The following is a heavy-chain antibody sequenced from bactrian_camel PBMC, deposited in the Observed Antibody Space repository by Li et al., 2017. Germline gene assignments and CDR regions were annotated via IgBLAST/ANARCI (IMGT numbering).Heavy chain of an antibody. D-gene: IGHD4*01. CDR1: EYLISVYQ. CDR3: ATKLASSSEYKY. CDR2: VYPGGGRT. Sequence: DVQLVESGGASVQAGGSLRLSCVASEYLISVYQMAWFRQAPGKEREGVAGVYPGGGRTFYADSVKGRFTISRDNAKNTLYLQMNNLKPEDTAMYYCATKLASSSEYKYWGQGTQVTVS. J-gene: IGHJ4*01. V-gene: IGHV3S40*01.